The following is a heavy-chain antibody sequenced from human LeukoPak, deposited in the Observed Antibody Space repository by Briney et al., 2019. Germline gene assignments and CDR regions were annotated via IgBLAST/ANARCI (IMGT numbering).Heavy chain of an antibody. J-gene: IGHJ4*02. D-gene: IGHD5-12*01. CDR3: GXGGGYAXPXGY. V-gene: IGHV4-59*01. CDR2: IYHSGST. Sequence: PSETLSLTCTLSGGPISTYYWSWIRQPPGKGLEWIGYIYHSGSTNYNPSLKSRVTISVDTSKNQFSLKLSSVTAADTAVYYCGXGGGYAXPXGYWGQXXXVTV. CDR1: GGPISTYY.